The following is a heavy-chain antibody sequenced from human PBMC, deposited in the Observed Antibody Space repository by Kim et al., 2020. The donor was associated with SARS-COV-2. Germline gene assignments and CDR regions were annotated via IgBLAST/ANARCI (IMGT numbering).Heavy chain of an antibody. CDR2: IWYDGSSK. CDR1: GFTFSSYA. D-gene: IGHD3-9*01. CDR3: AKGDGRDIVTGSTY. Sequence: GGSLRLSCAASGFTFSSYAMHWVRQAPGKGLEWVAVIWYDGSSKYYADSVKGRFTISRDNSKNTLYLQLNSLRAEDTAVYYCAKGDGRDIVTGSTYWRQG. V-gene: IGHV3-33*06. J-gene: IGHJ4*02.